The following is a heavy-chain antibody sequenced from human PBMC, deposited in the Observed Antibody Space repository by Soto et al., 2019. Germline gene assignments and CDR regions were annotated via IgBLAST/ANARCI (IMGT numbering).Heavy chain of an antibody. CDR1: GFTVSSFG. V-gene: IGHV3-64D*06. Sequence: GGSLRLSCSVSGFTVSSFGMHWVRQAPGKGLEHVSTLSSNGIGTYYADSVKGRFTFSRDTSKNTLYLQMSSLRTEDTAVYYCVKDMGQAAVGIRYPYGLDVWGLGTTVTVSS. CDR3: VKDMGQAAVGIRYPYGLDV. D-gene: IGHD6-13*01. CDR2: LSSNGIGT. J-gene: IGHJ6*02.